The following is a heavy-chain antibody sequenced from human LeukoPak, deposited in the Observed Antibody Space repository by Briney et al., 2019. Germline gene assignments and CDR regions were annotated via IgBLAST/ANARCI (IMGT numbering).Heavy chain of an antibody. V-gene: IGHV3-23*01. J-gene: IGHJ5*02. CDR2: ISGSGGST. CDR3: AKSGPLFGWFDP. CDR1: GFTFTSYA. Sequence: GGSLRLSCAASGFTFTSYAMSWVRQAPGKGLEWVSVISGSGGSTYYADSVKGRFTISRDKSKNTLYLQMSSLRAEDTAAYYCAKSGPLFGWFDPWGQGTLVTVSS. D-gene: IGHD3-3*01.